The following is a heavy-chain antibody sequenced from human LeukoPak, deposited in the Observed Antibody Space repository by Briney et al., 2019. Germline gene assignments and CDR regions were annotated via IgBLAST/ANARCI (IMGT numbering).Heavy chain of an antibody. V-gene: IGHV3-33*05. D-gene: IGHD1-1*01. J-gene: IGHJ4*02. CDR3: ARDRWHDGFDY. CDR2: VSYHGSNK. CDR1: EFTFTTYG. Sequence: GRSLTLSCAASEFTFTTYGMHWVRQAPGKGPEWVAVVSYHGSNKYYADSVKGRFTISRDNSKNTLYLQMNSLRDDDTAVYYCARDRWHDGFDYWGQGTLVTVSS.